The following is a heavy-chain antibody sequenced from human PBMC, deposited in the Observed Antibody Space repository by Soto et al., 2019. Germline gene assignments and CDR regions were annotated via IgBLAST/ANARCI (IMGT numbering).Heavy chain of an antibody. CDR1: GGSISSYY. CDR2: IYYSGST. V-gene: IGHV4-59*08. Sequence: QVQLQESGPGLVKPSETLSLTCTVSGGSISSYYWSWIRQPPGKGLEWIGYIYYSGSTNYNPSLKSRVTISVDTSKNQFSLKLSSVTAADTAVYYCARLGYHYYGMDVWGQGTTVTVSS. CDR3: ARLGYHYYGMDV. J-gene: IGHJ6*02.